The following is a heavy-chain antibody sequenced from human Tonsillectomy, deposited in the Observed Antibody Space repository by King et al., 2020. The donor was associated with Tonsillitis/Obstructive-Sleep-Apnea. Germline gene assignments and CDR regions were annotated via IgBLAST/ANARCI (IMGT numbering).Heavy chain of an antibody. CDR3: ARDPRLYDYGDNEPFDY. J-gene: IGHJ4*02. CDR2: ISSRSSYI. D-gene: IGHD4-17*01. V-gene: IGHV3-21*01. Sequence: EVQLVESGGGLVKPGGSLRLSCAASGFTFSSYSMNWVRQAPGKGLEWVSSISSRSSYIYYADSVKGRFTISRDNAKNSLYLQMNSLRAEDTAVYYCARDPRLYDYGDNEPFDYWGQGTLVTVSS. CDR1: GFTFSSYS.